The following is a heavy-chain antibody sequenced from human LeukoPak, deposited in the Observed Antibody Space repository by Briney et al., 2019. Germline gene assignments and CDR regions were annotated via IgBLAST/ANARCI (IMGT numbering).Heavy chain of an antibody. D-gene: IGHD3-16*01. CDR2: IGTAGDT. CDR1: GFTFSSYD. V-gene: IGHV3-13*01. J-gene: IGHJ3*02. CDR3: ARGKRGDAFDI. Sequence: GGSLRLSCAASGFTFSSYDMHWVRQATGKGLEWVSAIGTAGDTYYPDSVKGRFTISRENSKNSLYLQMNSLRAGDTAVYYCARGKRGDAFDIWGQGTMVTVSS.